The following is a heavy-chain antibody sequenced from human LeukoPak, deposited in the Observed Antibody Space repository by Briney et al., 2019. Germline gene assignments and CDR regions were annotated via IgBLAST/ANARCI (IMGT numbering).Heavy chain of an antibody. CDR2: ISPNNGGT. V-gene: IGHV1-2*02. CDR3: ARGEYCSTSSCSGGLVYYFYFMDV. Sequence: ASVKVSCKASGYILTSSYIHWVRQAPGQGLEWMGWISPNNGGTNYAQKFQGRVTMTRDTSITTVFMELRSLRYDDTAVYYCARGEYCSTSSCSGGLVYYFYFMDVWGKGTTVTVSS. CDR1: GYILTSSY. J-gene: IGHJ6*03. D-gene: IGHD2-2*01.